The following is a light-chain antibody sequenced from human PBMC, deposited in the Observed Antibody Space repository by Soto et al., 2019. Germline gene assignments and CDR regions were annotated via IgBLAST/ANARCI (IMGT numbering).Light chain of an antibody. CDR1: QSVSNN. CDR3: QQYNNWPPIT. CDR2: YAS. Sequence: EIMMTQSPATLSVSPGERATLSCRASQSVSNNVAWYQQNPGQAPRLLIYYASTRATGIPARFSGSGSGTASPLTISSLQSEDFALYYCQQYNNWPPITFGQGTRLEIK. J-gene: IGKJ5*01. V-gene: IGKV3-15*01.